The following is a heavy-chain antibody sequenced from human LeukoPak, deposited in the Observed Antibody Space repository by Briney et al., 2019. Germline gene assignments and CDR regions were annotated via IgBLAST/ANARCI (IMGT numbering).Heavy chain of an antibody. CDR1: GWSFSGYY. CDR2: INHSGST. Sequence: SETLSLTCTAYGWSFSGYYWSWIRQPPGKGLEWIGEINHSGSTNYNPSVKSRDTISIDTSKNQFSLNLISVTAPETAVNYCTRGRTLSITVVYPYGSGDNWFDPSGQGTLVTVSS. J-gene: IGHJ5*02. CDR3: TRGRTLSITVVYPYGSGDNWFDP. V-gene: IGHV4-34*01. D-gene: IGHD3-10*01.